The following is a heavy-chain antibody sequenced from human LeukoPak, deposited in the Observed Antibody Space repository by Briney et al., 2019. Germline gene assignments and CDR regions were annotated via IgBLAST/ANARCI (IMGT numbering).Heavy chain of an antibody. Sequence: ASVKVSCTASGYTFTGYYMHWVRQAPGQGLEWMGLINPNSGGTNYAQKFQGRVTMTRDTSISTAYMELSRLRSDDTAVYYSATPVGLGYVGYWGQGTLVTVSS. D-gene: IGHD5-12*01. V-gene: IGHV1-2*06. CDR1: GYTFTGYY. CDR2: INPNSGGT. J-gene: IGHJ4*02. CDR3: ATPVGLGYVGY.